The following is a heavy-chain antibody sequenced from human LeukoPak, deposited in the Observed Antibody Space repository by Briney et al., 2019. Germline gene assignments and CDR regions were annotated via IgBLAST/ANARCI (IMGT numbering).Heavy chain of an antibody. Sequence: GGSLRLSCAASGITFSSYWMHWVRQAPGKGLVWVSRINSDGRSTNYADSVKGRFTISRDNAKNTLYLQMNSLRAEDTAVYYCARSAYPGNSVIEDWGRGTLVTVSS. J-gene: IGHJ4*02. V-gene: IGHV3-74*01. CDR3: ARSAYPGNSVIED. CDR2: INSDGRST. CDR1: GITFSSYW. D-gene: IGHD4-23*01.